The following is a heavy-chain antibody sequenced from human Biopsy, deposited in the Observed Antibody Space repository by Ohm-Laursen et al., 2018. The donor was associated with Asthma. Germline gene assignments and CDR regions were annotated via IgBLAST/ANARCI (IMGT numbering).Heavy chain of an antibody. V-gene: IGHV1-69*13. CDR3: ARKAGSCISRTCYSLDF. Sequence: SVKVSCKSLGGTFNTYVIGWVRQAPGQGLEWMGGINSVFGTTTYPQKFQDRVTITADDSTSTTYMELSSLRSEDTAVYYCARKAGSCISRTCYSLDFWGQGTLVTVSS. CDR2: INSVFGTT. D-gene: IGHD2-2*01. CDR1: GGTFNTYV. J-gene: IGHJ4*02.